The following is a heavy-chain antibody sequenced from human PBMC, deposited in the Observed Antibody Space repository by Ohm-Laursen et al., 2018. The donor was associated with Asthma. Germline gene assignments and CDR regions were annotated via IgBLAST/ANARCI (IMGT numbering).Heavy chain of an antibody. CDR3: ARDDYGPAYYYYGMDV. Sequence: SLRLSCAASGFTFSSYWMSWVRQAPGKGLEWVANIKQDGSEKYCVDSVKGRFTISRDNAKNSLYLQMNSLRAEDTAVYYCARDDYGPAYYYYGMDVWGQGTTVTVSS. D-gene: IGHD4-17*01. J-gene: IGHJ6*02. V-gene: IGHV3-7*05. CDR2: IKQDGSEK. CDR1: GFTFSSYW.